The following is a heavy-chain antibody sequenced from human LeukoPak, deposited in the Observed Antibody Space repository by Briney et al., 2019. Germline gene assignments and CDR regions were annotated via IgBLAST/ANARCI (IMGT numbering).Heavy chain of an antibody. D-gene: IGHD6-19*01. Sequence: ASVKVSCKASGYTFTGYYMHWVRQAPGQGLEWMGWINPNSGGTNYAQKFQGRVTMTRDTSISTAYMELSRLRSDDTAVYYCARGRYSSGWYSILDYWGQGTLATVSS. CDR2: INPNSGGT. CDR3: ARGRYSSGWYSILDY. CDR1: GYTFTGYY. J-gene: IGHJ4*02. V-gene: IGHV1-2*02.